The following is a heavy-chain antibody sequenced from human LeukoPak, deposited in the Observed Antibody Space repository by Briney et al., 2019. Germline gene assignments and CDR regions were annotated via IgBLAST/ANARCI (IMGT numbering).Heavy chain of an antibody. CDR3: ARDPIHRDDYNAE. Sequence: SPSETLSLTCTVSGPSISNFYWSWIRQPPGRGLEWVGSINYSGTTNYNPSLKSRVTMSVDTSKSQVSLKLNSVTAADTAVYYCARDPIHRDDYNAEWGQGVLVSVSS. CDR2: INYSGTT. J-gene: IGHJ4*02. CDR1: GPSISNFY. D-gene: IGHD5-24*01. V-gene: IGHV4-59*01.